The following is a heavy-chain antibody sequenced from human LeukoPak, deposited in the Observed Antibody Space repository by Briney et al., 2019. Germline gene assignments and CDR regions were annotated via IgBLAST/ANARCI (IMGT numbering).Heavy chain of an antibody. V-gene: IGHV4-30-2*01. D-gene: IGHD1-26*01. Sequence: SETLSLTCTVSGGSISSGGYYWSWIRQPPGKGLEWIGYIYHSGSTYYNPSLKSRVTISVDRSKNQFPLKLSSVTAADTAVYYCARDGGSQGTNHFQHWGQGTLVTVSS. J-gene: IGHJ1*01. CDR3: ARDGGSQGTNHFQH. CDR2: IYHSGST. CDR1: GGSISSGGYY.